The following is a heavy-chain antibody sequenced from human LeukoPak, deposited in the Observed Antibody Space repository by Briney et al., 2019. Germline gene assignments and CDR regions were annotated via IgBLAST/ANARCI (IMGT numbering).Heavy chain of an antibody. CDR3: AKAHRYYDSSGPGGY. J-gene: IGHJ4*02. CDR1: GGTFSSYA. Sequence: ASVKVSCKASGGTFSSYAISWVRQAPGQGLEWMGGIIPIFGTANYAQKFQGRVTITADKSTSTAYMELSSLRSEDTAVYYCAKAHRYYDSSGPGGYWGQGTLVTVSP. D-gene: IGHD3-22*01. V-gene: IGHV1-69*06. CDR2: IIPIFGTA.